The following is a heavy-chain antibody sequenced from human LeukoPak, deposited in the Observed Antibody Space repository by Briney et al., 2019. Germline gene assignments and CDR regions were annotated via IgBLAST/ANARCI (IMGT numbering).Heavy chain of an antibody. Sequence: SETLSLTCAVYGGSFSGYYWSWIRQPPGKGLEWIGEINHSGSTNYNPPLKSRVTISVDTSKNQFSLKLSSVTAADTAVYYCARMGGYYYDSSGYPLDYWGQGTLVTVSS. J-gene: IGHJ4*02. CDR3: ARMGGYYYDSSGYPLDY. CDR2: INHSGST. V-gene: IGHV4-34*01. CDR1: GGSFSGYY. D-gene: IGHD3-22*01.